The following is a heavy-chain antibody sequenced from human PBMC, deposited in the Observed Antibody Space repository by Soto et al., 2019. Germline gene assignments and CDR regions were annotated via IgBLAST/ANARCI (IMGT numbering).Heavy chain of an antibody. D-gene: IGHD1-26*01. J-gene: IGHJ1*01. CDR1: GYTFRSYG. Sequence: ASVKVSCKASGYTFRSYGVTWVRQAPGQGLEWLGWISADSGEATYAESLKDRLTFTADASATTAFMELKSLRSDDTAVYYCSRPIRPTSAKTCVDAWGQGTLVTVSS. CDR2: ISADSGEA. V-gene: IGHV1-18*01. CDR3: SRPIRPTSAKTCVDA.